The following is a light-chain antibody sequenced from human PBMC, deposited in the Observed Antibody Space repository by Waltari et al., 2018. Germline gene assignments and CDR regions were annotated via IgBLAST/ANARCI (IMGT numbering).Light chain of an antibody. CDR1: RTISGW. J-gene: IGKJ1*01. Sequence: DIQMTQSPSTLSASVGDRVTITCRASRTISGWLAWYQQRPGKAPKLLISRASTLQSGVPSRFSGSGSGTEFTLTISGLQPDDFATNYCLQYSTCSLWTFGQGTRVDIK. CDR3: LQYSTCSLWT. V-gene: IGKV1-5*03. CDR2: RAS.